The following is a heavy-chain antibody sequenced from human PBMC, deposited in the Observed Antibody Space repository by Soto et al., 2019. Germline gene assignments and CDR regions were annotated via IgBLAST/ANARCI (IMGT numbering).Heavy chain of an antibody. J-gene: IGHJ5*02. V-gene: IGHV1-18*01. CDR3: ARAPDGLWFDP. CDR1: GYTFTSYG. D-gene: IGHD2-8*01. Sequence: ASVKVCCKASGYTFTSYGISWVRQAPGRGLEWMGWISAYNGNTNYAQKLQGRVTMTTDTSTSTAYMELRSLRSDDTAVYYCARAPDGLWFDPWGQGTLVTVSS. CDR2: ISAYNGNT.